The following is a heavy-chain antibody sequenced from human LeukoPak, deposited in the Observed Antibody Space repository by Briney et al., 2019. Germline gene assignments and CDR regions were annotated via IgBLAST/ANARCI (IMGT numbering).Heavy chain of an antibody. Sequence: PGGSLRLSCAASGFTFSSYAMSWVRQAPGKGLEWVSAISGSGGSTYYADSVTGRFTISRDNSKNTLYLQMNSLRAEDTAVYYCAKNLEQDYYGSDWGQGTLVTVSS. V-gene: IGHV3-23*01. CDR3: AKNLEQDYYGSD. J-gene: IGHJ4*02. CDR2: ISGSGGST. CDR1: GFTFSSYA. D-gene: IGHD3-10*01.